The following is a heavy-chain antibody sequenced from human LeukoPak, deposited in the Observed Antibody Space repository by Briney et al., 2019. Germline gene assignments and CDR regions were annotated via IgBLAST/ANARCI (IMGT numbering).Heavy chain of an antibody. CDR3: AREVEWELLSSWFDP. V-gene: IGHV1-69*13. J-gene: IGHJ5*02. D-gene: IGHD1-26*01. CDR1: GGTFSSYA. CDR2: IIPIFGTA. Sequence: SVKVSCKAFGGTFSSYAISWVRQAPGQGLEWMGGIIPIFGTANYAQKFQGRVTITADESTSTAYMELSSLRSEDTAVYYCAREVEWELLSSWFDPWGQGTLVTVSS.